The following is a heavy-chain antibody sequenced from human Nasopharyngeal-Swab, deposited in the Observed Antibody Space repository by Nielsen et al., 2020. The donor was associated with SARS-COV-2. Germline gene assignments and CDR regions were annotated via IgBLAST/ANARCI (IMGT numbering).Heavy chain of an antibody. CDR3: ASSPGIAAPTGMDV. V-gene: IGHV3-30*04. D-gene: IGHD6-13*01. Sequence: GGSLRLSCAASGFTFSSYAMHWVRQAPGKGLELVAVISYDGSNKYYADSVKGRFTISRDNSKNTLYLQMNSLRAEDTAVYYCASSPGIAAPTGMDVWGQGTTVTVSS. CDR1: GFTFSSYA. J-gene: IGHJ6*02. CDR2: ISYDGSNK.